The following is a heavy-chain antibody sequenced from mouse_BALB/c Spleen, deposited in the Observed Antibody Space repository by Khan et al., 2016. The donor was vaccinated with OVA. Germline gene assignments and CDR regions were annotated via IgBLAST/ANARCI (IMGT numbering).Heavy chain of an antibody. J-gene: IGHJ4*01. Sequence: DLVKPGASVKLSCKASGYTFTSYWINWITQRPGQGLEWIGRIGPGSSNAYYNDMFKDKATLTVTTSSNTAYLQLSSLSSEDSAVYFGARENYYGRSCYAMDYWGQGTSVTVSA. D-gene: IGHD1-1*01. CDR2: IGPGSSNA. CDR3: ARENYYGRSCYAMDY. V-gene: IGHV1S41*01. CDR1: GYTFTSYW.